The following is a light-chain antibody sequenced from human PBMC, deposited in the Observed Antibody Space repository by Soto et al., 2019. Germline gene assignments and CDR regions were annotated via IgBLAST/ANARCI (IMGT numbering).Light chain of an antibody. J-gene: IGLJ1*01. V-gene: IGLV2-14*01. Sequence: QSALTQPASVSGSPGQSITIFCTGSSSDFSAYHYVSWYQQHPGKAPKLMIYEVSHRPPGMSSRFSGSKSGNTASLTITGLQVEDEADYYCTSYLYSSGRFVFGTGTKVTVL. CDR1: SSDFSAYHY. CDR3: TSYLYSSGRFV. CDR2: EVS.